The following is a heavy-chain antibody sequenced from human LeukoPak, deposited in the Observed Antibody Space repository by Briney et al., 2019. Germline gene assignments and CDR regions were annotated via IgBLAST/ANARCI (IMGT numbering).Heavy chain of an antibody. Sequence: KPSQTLSLTCTLSGVSIRRNYWSWIRQSPGKGGKGCGYINHSRIMNYNPSLKPPLTISVDTSKNQFSLKLTSVTAAETAVYYCARVLVGFGDVYYFDYWGQGTLVTVSS. CDR1: GVSIRRNY. V-gene: IGHV4-59*01. J-gene: IGHJ4*02. D-gene: IGHD3-10*01. CDR3: ARVLVGFGDVYYFDY. CDR2: INHSRIM.